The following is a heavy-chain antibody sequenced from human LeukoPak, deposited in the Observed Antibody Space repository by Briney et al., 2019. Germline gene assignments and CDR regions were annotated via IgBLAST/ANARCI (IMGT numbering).Heavy chain of an antibody. J-gene: IGHJ4*02. CDR1: GFTVSSNY. V-gene: IGHV3-53*01. D-gene: IGHD2-8*01. CDR2: IYSGGST. Sequence: SGGSLRLSCAASGFTVSSNYMSWVRQAPGKGLEWVSVIYSGGSTYYADSVKGRLTISRDNSKNTLYLQMNSLRAEDTAVYYCARAQWGVYFDYWGQGTLVTVSS. CDR3: ARAQWGVYFDY.